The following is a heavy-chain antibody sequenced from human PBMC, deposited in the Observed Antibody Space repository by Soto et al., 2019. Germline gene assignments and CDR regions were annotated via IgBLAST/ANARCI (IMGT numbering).Heavy chain of an antibody. CDR1: GYSFTSYW. V-gene: IGHV5-51*01. CDR3: ASLEGSSSWYLGFFDY. Sequence: GESLKISCKGSGYSFTSYWIGWVRQMPGKGLEWMGIIYPGDSDTRYSPSFQGQVTISADKSISTAYLQWSSLKASDTAMYYCASLEGSSSWYLGFFDYWGQGTLVTVSS. D-gene: IGHD6-13*01. J-gene: IGHJ4*02. CDR2: IYPGDSDT.